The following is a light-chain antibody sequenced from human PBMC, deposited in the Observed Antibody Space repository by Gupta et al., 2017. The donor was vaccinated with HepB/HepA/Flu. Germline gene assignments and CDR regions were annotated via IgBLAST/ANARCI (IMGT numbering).Light chain of an antibody. CDR2: AAS. CDR1: QSVSSY. Sequence: IVFTPSPAPLSLPPGERATLSCRASQSVSSYLAWYQQKPGQAPRLLIYAASNRATGIPARFSGSGSGTDFTLTISSLEPEDFAVYYCQQRGNWPYTFGQGTKLEIK. CDR3: QQRGNWPYT. J-gene: IGKJ2*01. V-gene: IGKV3-11*01.